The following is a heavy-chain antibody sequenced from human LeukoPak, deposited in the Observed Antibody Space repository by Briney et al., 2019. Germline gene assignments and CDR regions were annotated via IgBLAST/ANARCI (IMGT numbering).Heavy chain of an antibody. CDR3: ARVSYQLPPYYYYYMDV. D-gene: IGHD2-2*01. Sequence: GASVKVSCKASGGTFSSYAISWVRQAPGQGLEWMGGIIPIFGTANYAQKFQGRVTITTDESTSTAYMELSSLRSEDTAVYYCARVSYQLPPYYYYYMDVWGKGTTVTVSS. CDR1: GGTFSSYA. J-gene: IGHJ6*03. CDR2: IIPIFGTA. V-gene: IGHV1-69*05.